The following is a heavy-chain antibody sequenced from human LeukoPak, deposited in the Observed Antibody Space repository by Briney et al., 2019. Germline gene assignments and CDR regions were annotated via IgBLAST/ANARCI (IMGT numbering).Heavy chain of an antibody. D-gene: IGHD2-2*01. V-gene: IGHV3-73*01. CDR1: GFTFSGSA. Sequence: PGGSLRLSCAASGFTFSGSAMHWVHQASGKGLEWVGRIRSKANSYATAYAASVKGRFTISRDDSKNTAYLQMNSLKTEDTAVYYCTSHTVYCSSTSCYSPDYWGQGTLVTVSS. CDR3: TSHTVYCSSTSCYSPDY. CDR2: IRSKANSYAT. J-gene: IGHJ4*02.